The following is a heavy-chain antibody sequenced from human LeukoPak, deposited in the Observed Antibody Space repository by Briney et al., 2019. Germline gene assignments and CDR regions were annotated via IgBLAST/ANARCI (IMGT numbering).Heavy chain of an antibody. CDR1: GFTFSSYA. CDR3: ARDHSSSGMDV. J-gene: IGHJ6*02. Sequence: PGGSLRLSCAASGFTFSSYAMSWVRQAPGKGLEWVSATSGSGGSTYYADSVKGRFTISRDNAKNSLYLQMNSLRAEDTAVYYCARDHSSSGMDVWGQGTTVTVSS. V-gene: IGHV3-23*01. CDR2: TSGSGGST.